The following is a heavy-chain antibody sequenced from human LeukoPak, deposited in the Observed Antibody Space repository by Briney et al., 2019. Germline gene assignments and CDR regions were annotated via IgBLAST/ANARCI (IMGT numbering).Heavy chain of an antibody. V-gene: IGHV3-23*01. J-gene: IGHJ6*02. Sequence: PGGSLRLSCAASGFTFSSYAMSWVRQAPGKGLEWVSAISGSGGSTYYADSVKGRFTISRDNSKNTLYLQMNSLRAEDTAVYYCAKDQGVWFGELRSNGMDVWGRGTTVTVSS. CDR2: ISGSGGST. CDR3: AKDQGVWFGELRSNGMDV. D-gene: IGHD3-10*01. CDR1: GFTFSSYA.